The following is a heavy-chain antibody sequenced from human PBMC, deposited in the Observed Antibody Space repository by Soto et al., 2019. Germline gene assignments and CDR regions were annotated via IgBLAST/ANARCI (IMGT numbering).Heavy chain of an antibody. J-gene: IGHJ5*02. CDR3: ALGLDFWSGLRRFDL. D-gene: IGHD3-3*01. CDR2: IYYSGST. V-gene: IGHV4-30-4*01. Sequence: PSETLSLTCTVSGGSIRSDKWWSWIRQPPGKGLEWIGYIYYSGSTYYNPSLKSRVTISVDTSKNQFSLKLSSVTAADTAVYYCALGLDFWSGLRRFDLWGQGTLVTVSS. CDR1: GGSIRSDKW.